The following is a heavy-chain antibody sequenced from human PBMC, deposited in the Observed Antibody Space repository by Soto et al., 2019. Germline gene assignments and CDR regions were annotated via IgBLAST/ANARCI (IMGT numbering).Heavy chain of an antibody. Sequence: GSLRLSCAASGFTFNNYGMSWVRQAPGKGLEWVSAITDSGGSTYYADSVKGRFTISRDNSKNTVYLQMNSLRAEGTAVYYCAKAATVVTLYYFDYWGQGTLVTVSS. J-gene: IGHJ4*02. CDR1: GFTFNNYG. D-gene: IGHD4-17*01. CDR2: ITDSGGST. CDR3: AKAATVVTLYYFDY. V-gene: IGHV3-23*01.